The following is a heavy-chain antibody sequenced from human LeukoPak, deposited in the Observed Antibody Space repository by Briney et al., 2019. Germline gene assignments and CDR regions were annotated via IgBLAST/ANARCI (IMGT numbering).Heavy chain of an antibody. D-gene: IGHD5-24*01. Sequence: GGSLRLSCAASGFTLSSYAVSWVRQAPGKGLEWVSGISGSGDTTYYADSVKGRFTISRDNSKNTLYLQMNSLRVEDTAVFYCAKDDAWLQYSYWGQGTLVTVSS. J-gene: IGHJ4*02. CDR1: GFTLSSYA. CDR2: ISGSGDTT. V-gene: IGHV3-23*01. CDR3: AKDDAWLQYSY.